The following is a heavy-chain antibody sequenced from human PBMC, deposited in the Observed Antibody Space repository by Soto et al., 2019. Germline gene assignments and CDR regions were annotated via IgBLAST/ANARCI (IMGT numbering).Heavy chain of an antibody. Sequence: SETLSLTCAVYGGSFSGYYWSWIRQPPGKGLEWIGEINHSGSTNYNPSLKSRVTISVDTSKNQFSLKLSSVTAADTAVYYCARGFYDFWSGYSITDYYYYYMDVWGKGTTVTVSS. D-gene: IGHD3-3*01. J-gene: IGHJ6*03. CDR3: ARGFYDFWSGYSITDYYYYYMDV. CDR2: INHSGST. CDR1: GGSFSGYY. V-gene: IGHV4-34*01.